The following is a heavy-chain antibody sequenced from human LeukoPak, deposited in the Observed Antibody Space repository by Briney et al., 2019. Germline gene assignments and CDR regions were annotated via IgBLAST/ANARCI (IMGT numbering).Heavy chain of an antibody. CDR3: ARMKFWNGYYDY. D-gene: IGHD3-3*01. J-gene: IGHJ4*02. Sequence: PSETLSLTCTVSSGSINNADYYWNWIRQRPGKGLEWIGYIYHSGNTYYNPSLRSRATLSIDTTENRFSLQLNSATAADTAMYFCARMKFWNGYYDYWGQGTLVTASS. CDR2: IYHSGNT. CDR1: SGSINNADYY. V-gene: IGHV4-31*03.